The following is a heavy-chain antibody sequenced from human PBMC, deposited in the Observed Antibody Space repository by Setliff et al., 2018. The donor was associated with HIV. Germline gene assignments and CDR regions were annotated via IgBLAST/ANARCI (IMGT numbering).Heavy chain of an antibody. V-gene: IGHV3-21*01. CDR3: ARDDRAVTWYYFDY. CDR2: ISSSSSYI. CDR1: GLTFSSYS. J-gene: IGHJ4*02. Sequence: PGGSLRLSCAASGLTFSSYSMNWVRQAPGKGLEWVSSISSSSSYIYYADSVKGRFTISRDNAKNSLYLQMNSLRAEDTAVYYCARDDRAVTWYYFDYWGQGTLVTVSS. D-gene: IGHD4-17*01.